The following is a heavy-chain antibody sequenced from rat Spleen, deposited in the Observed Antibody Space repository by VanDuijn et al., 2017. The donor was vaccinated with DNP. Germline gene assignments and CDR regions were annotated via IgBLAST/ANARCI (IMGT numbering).Heavy chain of an antibody. Sequence: EVLVVDSGGGLVQPGGSLRLSCAASGFTFSDYYMSWVRQAPTTGLEWVASINPDGSRTYYRDSVKGRFTISRDNAESSLYLQMSSLKSEDTATYYCAREQHYYFDYWGQGVMVTVSS. J-gene: IGHJ2*01. V-gene: IGHV5-20*01. D-gene: IGHD1-10*01. CDR1: GFTFSDYY. CDR3: AREQHYYFDY. CDR2: INPDGSRT.